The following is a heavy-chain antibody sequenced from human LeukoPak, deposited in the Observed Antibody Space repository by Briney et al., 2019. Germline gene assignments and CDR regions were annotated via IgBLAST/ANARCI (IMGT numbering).Heavy chain of an antibody. CDR3: ARAPRGFWSGYSPYYFDY. CDR1: GFTLSSYW. J-gene: IGHJ4*02. D-gene: IGHD3-3*01. CDR2: IKQDGSEK. Sequence: GGSLTLSCAASGFTLSSYWMSWVRQAPGKGLEWVANIKQDGSEKHYVDSVKGRFTISRDSAKNSLYLQMNSLRAEDTAVYYCARAPRGFWSGYSPYYFDYWGQGTLVTVSS. V-gene: IGHV3-7*01.